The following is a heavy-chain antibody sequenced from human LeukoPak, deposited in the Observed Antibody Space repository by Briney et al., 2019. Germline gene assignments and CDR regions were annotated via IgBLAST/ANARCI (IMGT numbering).Heavy chain of an antibody. Sequence: GGSLRLSCAASGFTFSSYSMNWVRQAPGKGLEWVSYISSSSSTIYYADSVKGRFTISRDNAKNTLYLQMNSLRAEDTAVYYCARGGNTRGYSYGPFDYWGQGTLVTVSS. CDR3: ARGGNTRGYSYGPFDY. CDR1: GFTFSSYS. CDR2: ISSSSSTI. J-gene: IGHJ4*02. D-gene: IGHD5-18*01. V-gene: IGHV3-48*01.